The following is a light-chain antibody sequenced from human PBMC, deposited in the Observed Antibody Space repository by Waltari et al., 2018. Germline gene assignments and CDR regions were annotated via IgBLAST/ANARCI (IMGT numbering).Light chain of an antibody. CDR2: AAS. V-gene: IGKV1-12*01. CDR1: QDIGSW. J-gene: IGKJ2*01. CDR3: QQGNSFPYT. Sequence: DIQMTQSPSSLSASVGDRVTITCRASQDIGSWLAWYQQKPGKAPQLLIYAASRLESGVPPRFSGIGSGTDFILAISSLQPEDCGTFYCQQGNSFPYTFGQGTKLEI.